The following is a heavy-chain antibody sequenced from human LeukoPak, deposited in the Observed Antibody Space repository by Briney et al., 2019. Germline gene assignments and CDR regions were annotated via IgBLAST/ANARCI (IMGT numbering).Heavy chain of an antibody. CDR3: ARVDPPAAGTGSFDP. Sequence: GASVKVSCKASGYTFTSYYMHWVRQAPGQGLEWMGIINPSGGSTSYAQKLQGRVTMTTDTSTSTAYMELRSLRSDDTAVYYCARVDPPAAGTGSFDPWGQGTLVTVSS. CDR1: GYTFTSYY. J-gene: IGHJ5*02. CDR2: INPSGGST. V-gene: IGHV1-46*01. D-gene: IGHD6-13*01.